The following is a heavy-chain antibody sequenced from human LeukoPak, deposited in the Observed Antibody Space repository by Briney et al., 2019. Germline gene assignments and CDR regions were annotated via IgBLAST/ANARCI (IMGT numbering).Heavy chain of an antibody. CDR3: AKKGGAAFYNWFDP. D-gene: IGHD1-26*01. CDR1: GFTFSSFG. V-gene: IGHV3-30*02. Sequence: PRGSLRLSCAASGFTFSSFGMHWVRQAPGKGLEWLAYIRFDGSNKEYADSLEGRFTISRDNSKNALYLQIDSLRPEDTAVYYCAKKGGAAFYNWFDPWGQGALVTVSS. CDR2: IRFDGSNK. J-gene: IGHJ5*02.